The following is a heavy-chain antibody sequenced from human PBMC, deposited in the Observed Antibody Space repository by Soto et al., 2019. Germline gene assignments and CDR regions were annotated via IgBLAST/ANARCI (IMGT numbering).Heavy chain of an antibody. D-gene: IGHD5-18*01. CDR3: ARGLSADTAMLGSVVY. V-gene: IGHV1-24*01. J-gene: IGHJ4*02. Sequence: ASVKVSCKVSGYTLTELSMHWVRQAPGKGFEWMGGFDPEDGETIYAQKFQGRVTMTEDTSTDTAYMELSSLRSEDTAVYYCARGLSADTAMLGSVVYWGQGTLVGVSS. CDR2: FDPEDGET. CDR1: GYTLTELS.